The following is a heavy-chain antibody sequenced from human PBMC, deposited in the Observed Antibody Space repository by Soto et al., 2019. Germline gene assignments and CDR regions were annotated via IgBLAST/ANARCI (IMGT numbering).Heavy chain of an antibody. CDR1: GGTFSSYA. D-gene: IGHD7-27*01. J-gene: IGHJ5*02. V-gene: IGHV1-69*06. CDR3: ARVTPSLTLNSWFDP. CDR2: IIPIFGTA. Sequence: GASVKVSGKASGGTFSSYAISWVRQAPGQGLEWMGGIIPIFGTANYAQKFQGRVTITADKSTSTAYMGLSSLRSEDTAVYYCARVTPSLTLNSWFDPWGQGTLVTVSS.